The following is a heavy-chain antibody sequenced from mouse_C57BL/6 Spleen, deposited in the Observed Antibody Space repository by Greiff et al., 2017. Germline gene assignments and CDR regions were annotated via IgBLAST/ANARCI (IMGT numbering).Heavy chain of an antibody. V-gene: IGHV1-55*01. CDR3: ARGGPMVLDY. Sequence: VQLQQSGAELVKPGASVKMSCKASGYTFTSYWITWVKQRPGQGREWIGDIYPGSGSTNYNEKFKSKATLTVDTSSSTAYMQRSSLTSEDSAVYYCARGGPMVLDYWGQGTTLTVSS. CDR1: GYTFTSYW. D-gene: IGHD2-2*01. CDR2: IYPGSGST. J-gene: IGHJ2*01.